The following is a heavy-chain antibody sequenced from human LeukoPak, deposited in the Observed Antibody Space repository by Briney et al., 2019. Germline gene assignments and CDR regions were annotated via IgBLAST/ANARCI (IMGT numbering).Heavy chain of an antibody. Sequence: GASVKVSCKVSGYTFTDYYMHWVQQAPGKGLEWMGLVDPEDGETIYAEKFKGRVTITADTSTETAYMELSSLRSEDTAVYYCATVAVAGIPDYWGQGTLVTVSS. V-gene: IGHV1-69-2*01. CDR3: ATVAVAGIPDY. D-gene: IGHD6-19*01. CDR1: GYTFTDYY. CDR2: VDPEDGET. J-gene: IGHJ4*02.